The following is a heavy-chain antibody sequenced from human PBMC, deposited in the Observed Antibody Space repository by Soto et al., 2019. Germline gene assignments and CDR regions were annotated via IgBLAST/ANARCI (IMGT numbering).Heavy chain of an antibody. J-gene: IGHJ4*02. Sequence: GGSLRLSCAASGFTFSSYGMHWVRQAPGKGLEWVAVISYDGSNKYYADSVKGRFTISRDNSKNTLYLQMNSLRAEDTAVYYCAKGDARFDYWGQGTLVTAPQ. D-gene: IGHD2-21*02. CDR1: GFTFSSYG. CDR3: AKGDARFDY. V-gene: IGHV3-30*18. CDR2: ISYDGSNK.